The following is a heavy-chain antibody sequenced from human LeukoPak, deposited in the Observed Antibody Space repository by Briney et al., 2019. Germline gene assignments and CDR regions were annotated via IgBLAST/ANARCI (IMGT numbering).Heavy chain of an antibody. CDR3: AGQHSTTWYHRVDY. CDR2: IHYTGIA. Sequence: PSETLSLTCTVSGDSISSSGYSWGWIRQPPGKGLEWFGSIHYTGIAHYNPSLKSRVTISRDTSKIQFSLRLSSVTAADTAVYYCAGQHSTTWYHRVDYWGQGTLVTVSS. D-gene: IGHD6-13*01. J-gene: IGHJ4*02. CDR1: GDSISSSGYS. V-gene: IGHV4-39*01.